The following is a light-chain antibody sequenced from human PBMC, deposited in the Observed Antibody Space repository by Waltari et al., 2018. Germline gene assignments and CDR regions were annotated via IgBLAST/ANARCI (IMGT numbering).Light chain of an antibody. CDR3: AAWDDSLNGYVV. CDR2: SNN. Sequence: TVLTQPTSASGKHEQRINNHYSGNSYNIGNNTVNRNQQHPGTTPKLLIYSNNQRPAGVPDRFSGSKSGTSASLAISGLQSEDEADYYCAAWDDSLNGYVVFGGGTKLTVL. J-gene: IGLJ2*01. V-gene: IGLV1-44*01. CDR1: SYNIGNNT.